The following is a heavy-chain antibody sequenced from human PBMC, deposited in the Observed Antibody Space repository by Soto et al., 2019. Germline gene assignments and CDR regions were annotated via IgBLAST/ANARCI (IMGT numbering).Heavy chain of an antibody. CDR2: ITSSSTYI. CDR3: ARPLRYFDWLDGMDV. CDR1: GFSFTTYS. J-gene: IGHJ6*02. Sequence: GGSLRLSCAASGFSFTTYSMNWVRQAPGKGLEWVSSITSSSTYIYYADSVKGRFTISRDNAKNSLFLQMNSLRAEDTAVYYCARPLRYFDWLDGMDVWGQGTTVTVSS. V-gene: IGHV3-21*01. D-gene: IGHD3-9*01.